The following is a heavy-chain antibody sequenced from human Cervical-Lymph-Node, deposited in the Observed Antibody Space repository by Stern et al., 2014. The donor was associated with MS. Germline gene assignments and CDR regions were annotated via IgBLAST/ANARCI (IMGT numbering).Heavy chain of an antibody. J-gene: IGHJ5*02. V-gene: IGHV1-69*01. D-gene: IGHD6-13*01. CDR1: GDSFSNFD. Sequence: VQMVESGAEVKKPGSSVKVSCKASGDSFSNFDIGWERKAPGQGPALVGGVTPFFGTANYAQRLQDRVAFIADESTSTTYMELNSLRSDDTAVYYCARHQGGIAASWGQGTLVTVSS. CDR2: VTPFFGTA. CDR3: ARHQGGIAAS.